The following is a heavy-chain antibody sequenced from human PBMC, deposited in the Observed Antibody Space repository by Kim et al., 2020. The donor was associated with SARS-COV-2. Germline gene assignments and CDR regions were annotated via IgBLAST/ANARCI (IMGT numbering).Heavy chain of an antibody. CDR3: VKGAWLDY. Sequence: GGSLRLSCVASGFSFATFDMIWVRQAPGKGLKWVSVIKRPDDSAYYAESVKGRFTVSRDSARNTLYLQMNSLRADDTAVYYCVKGAWLDYWGPGTLVTVSS. CDR2: IKRPDDSA. CDR1: GFSFATFD. J-gene: IGHJ4*02. V-gene: IGHV3-23*01. D-gene: IGHD5-12*01.